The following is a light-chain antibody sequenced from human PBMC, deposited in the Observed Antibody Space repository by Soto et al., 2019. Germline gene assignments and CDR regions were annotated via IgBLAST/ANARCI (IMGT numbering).Light chain of an antibody. Sequence: LTQPPPVSGGPGERVLISLSGGSSKKGADYEVHWYQQLPGTAPKLLIYGNTNRPSGVPDRFSGSKSGSSASLAITGLQAEDEAEYYCQSYDNTLKGCVFGTGTKVTVL. J-gene: IGLJ1*01. V-gene: IGLV1-40*01. CDR3: QSYDNTLKGCV. CDR2: GNT. CDR1: SSKKGADYE.